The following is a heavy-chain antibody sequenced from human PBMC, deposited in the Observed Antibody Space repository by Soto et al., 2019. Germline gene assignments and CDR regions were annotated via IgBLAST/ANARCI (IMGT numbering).Heavy chain of an antibody. J-gene: IGHJ4*02. V-gene: IGHV1-18*01. Sequence: QVPLVQSGAEVKKHGASVKVSCKASGYTFTSYGISWVRQAPGQELEWMGWISTNNGKTIYAQKFQGRVTVTTDTSTTTAYMELRSLRSNDTAIYYCARVVGTRPFDYWAQGTLVTVSS. CDR3: ARVVGTRPFDY. D-gene: IGHD1-26*01. CDR2: ISTNNGKT. CDR1: GYTFTSYG.